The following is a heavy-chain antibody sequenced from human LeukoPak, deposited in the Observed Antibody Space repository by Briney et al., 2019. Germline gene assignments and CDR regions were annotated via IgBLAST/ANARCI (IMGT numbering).Heavy chain of an antibody. CDR1: GFTFSSYW. CDR3: SRDTADDAFDI. V-gene: IGHV3-74*01. Sequence: GGSLRLSSAASGFTFSSYWMHWVRQAPGRGLVWVSRINSDGSTTSYADSVKGRFTISRDNAKNTLYLQMNSLRAEDTAVYYCSRDTADDAFDIWGQGTMVTVSS. J-gene: IGHJ3*02. CDR2: INSDGSTT.